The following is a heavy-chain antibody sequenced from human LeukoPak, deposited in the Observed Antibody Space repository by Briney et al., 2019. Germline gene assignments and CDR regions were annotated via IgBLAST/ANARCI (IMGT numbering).Heavy chain of an antibody. D-gene: IGHD2-15*01. CDR2: INHSGST. Sequence: PSETLSLTCAVYGGSFSGYYWSWIRQPPGKGLEWIGEINHSGSTNYNPSLKSRVTISVDTSKNQFSLKLSFVTAADTAMYYCARAGYCSGPTCHTSRPVYNWFDPWGQGTQVTVST. V-gene: IGHV4-34*01. CDR1: GGSFSGYY. CDR3: ARAGYCSGPTCHTSRPVYNWFDP. J-gene: IGHJ5*02.